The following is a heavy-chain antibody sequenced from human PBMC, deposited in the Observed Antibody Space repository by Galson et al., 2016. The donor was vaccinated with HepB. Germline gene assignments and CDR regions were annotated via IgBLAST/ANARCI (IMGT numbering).Heavy chain of an antibody. Sequence: SLRLSCAASGFTFSTYSMNWVRQRPGKALEWLSHLSSRFGTIFYADFVKGRFTSSRENGKNSDFLQLNGLIDDDTAEYYGAKGLEQPVGDFDVWGQGTLVTVSS. J-gene: IGHJ4*02. V-gene: IGHV3-48*02. CDR2: LSSRFGTI. D-gene: IGHD1/OR15-1a*01. CDR3: AKGLEQPVGDFDV. CDR1: GFTFSTYS.